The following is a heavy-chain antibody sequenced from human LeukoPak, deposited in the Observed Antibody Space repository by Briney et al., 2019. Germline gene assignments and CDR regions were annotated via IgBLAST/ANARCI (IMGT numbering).Heavy chain of an antibody. CDR1: GGSFSGYY. J-gene: IGHJ3*02. CDR2: VYTSGST. V-gene: IGHV4-59*10. Sequence: LETLSLTCAVYGGSFSGYYWSWIRQPAGKGLEWIGRVYTSGSTHYNPSLKSRVTMSVDTSKNQFSLKLSSVTAADTAVYYCARLITGTTTAFDIWGQGTVVTVSS. D-gene: IGHD1-7*01. CDR3: ARLITGTTTAFDI.